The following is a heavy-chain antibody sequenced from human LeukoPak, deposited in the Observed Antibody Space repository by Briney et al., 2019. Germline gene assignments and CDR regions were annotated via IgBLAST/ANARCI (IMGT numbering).Heavy chain of an antibody. V-gene: IGHV1-2*02. CDR1: GYTFTGYY. J-gene: IGHJ4*02. D-gene: IGHD3-10*01. CDR3: ARDYYYGSGSLGFDY. CDR2: INPNSGGT. Sequence: GASVKVSCKASGYTFTGYYMHWVRQAPGQGLEWMGWINPNSGGTNYAQKFQGRVTMTRDTSISTAYMELSRLRSDNTAVYYCARDYYYGSGSLGFDYWGQGTLVTVSS.